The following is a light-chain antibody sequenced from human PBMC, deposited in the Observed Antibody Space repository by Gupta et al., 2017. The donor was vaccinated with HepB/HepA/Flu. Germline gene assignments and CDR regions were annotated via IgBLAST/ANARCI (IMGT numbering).Light chain of an antibody. J-gene: IGKJ1*01. CDR3: QKYNSQGT. V-gene: IGKV1-5*03. CDR2: KAS. Sequence: DIQMTQSPSTLSASVGDRVTITCRASQSISNWLAWYQQKAGKAPKLLIYKASSLESGVPSRFSGSGSGTEFTLTISSLQPDDFATYYCQKYNSQGTFGQGTKVEIK. CDR1: QSISNW.